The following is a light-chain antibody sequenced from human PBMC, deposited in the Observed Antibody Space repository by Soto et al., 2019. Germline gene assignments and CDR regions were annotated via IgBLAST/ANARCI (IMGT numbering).Light chain of an antibody. CDR1: QTISSW. Sequence: DIQMTQSPSTLSGSVGDSVTITCRASQTISSWLAWYQQKPGKAPKLLIYKASTLKSGVPSRFSGSGSGTEFTLTISSLQPDDCATYYCQHYNSYSEAFGQGTKV. J-gene: IGKJ1*01. CDR3: QHYNSYSEA. CDR2: KAS. V-gene: IGKV1-5*03.